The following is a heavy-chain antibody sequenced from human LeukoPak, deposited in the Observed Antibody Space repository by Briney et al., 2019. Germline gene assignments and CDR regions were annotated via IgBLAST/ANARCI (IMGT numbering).Heavy chain of an antibody. CDR3: ARDKRDFYDRSRYYQNDAFDI. CDR2: IRYDGSNK. CDR1: GFTFSSYG. D-gene: IGHD3-22*01. J-gene: IGHJ3*02. Sequence: GGSLRLSCAASGFTFSSYGMHWVRQAPGKGLEWVAFIRYDGSNKYYADSVKGRFTISRDNSKNTLYLQMNSLRAEDTAVYYCARDKRDFYDRSRYYQNDAFDIWGQGTMVTVSS. V-gene: IGHV3-30*02.